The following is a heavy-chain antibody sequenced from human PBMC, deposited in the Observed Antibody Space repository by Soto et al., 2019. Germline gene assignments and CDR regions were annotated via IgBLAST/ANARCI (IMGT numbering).Heavy chain of an antibody. V-gene: IGHV3-30-3*01. D-gene: IGHD3-22*01. CDR1: GLYFSSYA. CDR2: ISYDGSNK. Sequence: WVSLRLSCAASGLYFSSYAMHWVRQAPGKGLERVAVISYDGSNKYYADSVNGRFTISSDNSKNTRYLQMNSLRAEDTAVYYCARGPIVVLSSDAFDIWGQGTMVTFSS. J-gene: IGHJ3*02. CDR3: ARGPIVVLSSDAFDI.